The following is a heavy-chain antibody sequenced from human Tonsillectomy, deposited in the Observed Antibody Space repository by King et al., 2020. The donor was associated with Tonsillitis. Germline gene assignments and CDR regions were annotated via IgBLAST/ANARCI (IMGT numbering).Heavy chain of an antibody. CDR1: GFPFSSFW. V-gene: IGHV3-7*03. Sequence: VQLVESGGGLVQPGGSLRLSCAASGFPFSSFWMTWVRQAPGKGLEWVASIKEDGSEKYFVDSVKGRFTISRDNAKNSLYLQMNSLRAEDTAVYFCASFFGVVIIVHFYMDVWGYGTTVTVSS. J-gene: IGHJ6*03. CDR2: IKEDGSEK. CDR3: ASFFGVVIIVHFYMDV. D-gene: IGHD3-3*01.